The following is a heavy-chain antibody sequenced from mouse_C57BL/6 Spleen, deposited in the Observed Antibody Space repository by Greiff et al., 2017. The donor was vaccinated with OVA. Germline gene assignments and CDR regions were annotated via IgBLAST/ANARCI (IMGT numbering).Heavy chain of an antibody. CDR3: ARPHYGSSYAMDY. Sequence: EVMLVESGGGLVKPGGSLKLSCAASGFTFSDYGMHWVRQAPEKGLEWVAYISSGSSTIYYADTVKGRFTISRDNAKNTLFLQMTSLRSEDTAMYYCARPHYGSSYAMDYGGQGTSVTVSS. CDR1: GFTFSDYG. J-gene: IGHJ4*01. CDR2: ISSGSSTI. V-gene: IGHV5-17*01. D-gene: IGHD1-1*01.